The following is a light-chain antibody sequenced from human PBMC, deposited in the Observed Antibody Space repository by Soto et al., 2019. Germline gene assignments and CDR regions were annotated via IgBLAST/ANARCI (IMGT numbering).Light chain of an antibody. CDR2: EAS. CDR3: QKYNGTPRT. V-gene: IGKV1-27*01. Sequence: DIQVTHSPSSLSASVGDRVTITCRASQDISGHLAWYQQKPGKVPKLLIYEASTLQSGVPSRFSASGSGTDFTLTISSLQPEDVATYYCQKYNGTPRTFGQGTKVELK. J-gene: IGKJ1*01. CDR1: QDISGH.